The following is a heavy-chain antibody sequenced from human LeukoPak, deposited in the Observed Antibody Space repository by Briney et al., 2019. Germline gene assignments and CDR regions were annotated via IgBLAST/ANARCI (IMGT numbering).Heavy chain of an antibody. J-gene: IGHJ6*02. CDR2: IYYSGST. CDR3: AAYCTNGVCYSEDYYGMDV. CDR1: GGSISSSSYY. V-gene: IGHV4-39*01. Sequence: SETLSLTCTVSGGSISSSSYYWGWLRQPPGKGLEWIGSIYYSGSTYYNPSLKSRVTISVDTSKNQFSLKLSSVTAADTAVYYCAAYCTNGVCYSEDYYGMDVWGQGTTVTVSS. D-gene: IGHD2-8*01.